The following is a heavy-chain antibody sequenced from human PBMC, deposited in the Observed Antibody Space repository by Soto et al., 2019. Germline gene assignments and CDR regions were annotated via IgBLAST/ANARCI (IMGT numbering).Heavy chain of an antibody. J-gene: IGHJ5*01. V-gene: IGHV4-31*03. Sequence: QVQLQESGPGLVKPSQTLSLTCTVSGGSTSSGAYYWGWIRQHSGKGLEWIGYMHYSGSAYYNPSLKSRVTISVDTSMNQFSLKLSSVTAADTAMYYCAIYFFDSSGYSNWFDSWGQGTLVTVSS. D-gene: IGHD3-22*01. CDR2: MHYSGSA. CDR3: AIYFFDSSGYSNWFDS. CDR1: GGSTSSGAYY.